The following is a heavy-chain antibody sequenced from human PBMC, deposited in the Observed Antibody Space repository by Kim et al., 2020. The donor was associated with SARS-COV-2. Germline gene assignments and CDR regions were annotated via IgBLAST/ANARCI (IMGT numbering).Heavy chain of an antibody. Sequence: SETLSLTCAVYGGSFSGYYWSWIRQPPGKGLEWIGEINHSGSTNYNPSLKSRVTISVDTSKNQFSLKLSSVTAADTAVYYCARGRENSYGYFYYYYGMDVWGQGTTVTVSS. CDR1: GGSFSGYY. CDR3: ARGRENSYGYFYYYYGMDV. D-gene: IGHD5-18*01. CDR2: INHSGST. V-gene: IGHV4-34*01. J-gene: IGHJ6*02.